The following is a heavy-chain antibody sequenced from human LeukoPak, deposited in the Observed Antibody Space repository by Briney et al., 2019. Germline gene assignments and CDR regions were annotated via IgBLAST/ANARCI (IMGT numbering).Heavy chain of an antibody. D-gene: IGHD2-15*01. J-gene: IGHJ4*02. CDR3: VRLGRCSGGHCLDDY. CDR2: IHYSGST. CDR1: GDSINSYY. V-gene: IGHV4-59*01. Sequence: PSETLSLICTVSGDSINSYYWAWIRQPPGKGLEWIGFIHYSGSTTYNPSLKSRVTISIETSKTQFSLKLNSVTAADTAVYFCVRLGRCSGGHCLDDYWGQGTLVTVSS.